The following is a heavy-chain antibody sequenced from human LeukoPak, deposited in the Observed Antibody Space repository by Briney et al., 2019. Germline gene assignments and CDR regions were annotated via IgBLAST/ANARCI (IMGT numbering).Heavy chain of an antibody. V-gene: IGHV1-69-2*01. D-gene: IGHD3/OR15-3a*01. J-gene: IGHJ3*02. Sequence: GASVKVSCKATGYTFTDYYLNWVQQAPGGGLEWMGRVHPGDGETNYAEKFQGRVTITADTSTDTAYIELRSLRSEDTAVYYCAKERGLRISDALEIWGQGTLVTVSS. CDR1: GYTFTDYY. CDR3: AKERGLRISDALEI. CDR2: VHPGDGET.